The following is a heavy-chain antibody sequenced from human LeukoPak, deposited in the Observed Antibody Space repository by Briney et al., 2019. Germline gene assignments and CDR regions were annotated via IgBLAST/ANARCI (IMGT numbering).Heavy chain of an antibody. CDR1: GGCFSSDDYY. V-gene: IGHV4-39*01. CDR2: INYTGGT. Sequence: SETLSLTCTVSGGCFSSDDYYWGWVRQPPGRGLEWIGSINYTGGTYYNPSLKSRVTISVDTSKDQFSLNLNSVTAADTAVYYCVRQLVDLGTSIIPYYWGQGILVTVSS. CDR3: VRQLVDLGTSIIPYY. D-gene: IGHD1-1*01. J-gene: IGHJ4*02.